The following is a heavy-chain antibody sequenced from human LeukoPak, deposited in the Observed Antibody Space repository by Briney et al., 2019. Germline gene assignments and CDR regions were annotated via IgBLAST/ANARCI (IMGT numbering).Heavy chain of an antibody. CDR1: GYAFTGYY. D-gene: IGHD1-26*01. CDR3: ARALVGATGFDY. V-gene: IGHV1-2*06. Sequence: GASAKVSCKASGYAFTGYYMHWVRQAPGHGLEWMGRINPNSGGTNYAQKFQGRVTMTRDTSISTAYMELSRLRSDDTAVYYCARALVGATGFDYWGQGTLVTVSS. CDR2: INPNSGGT. J-gene: IGHJ4*02.